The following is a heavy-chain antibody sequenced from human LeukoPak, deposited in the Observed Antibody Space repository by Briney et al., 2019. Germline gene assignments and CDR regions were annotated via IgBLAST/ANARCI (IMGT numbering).Heavy chain of an antibody. V-gene: IGHV3-33*01. Sequence: GGSLRLSCAASGFTFSSYGMHWVRQAPGKGLEWVAVIWYDGSNKYYADSVKGRFTTSRDNSKNTLYLQMNSLRAEDTAVYYCARGGGYYDSSGYYQRFYFYYFDYWGQGTLVTVSS. CDR1: GFTFSSYG. CDR2: IWYDGSNK. CDR3: ARGGGYYDSSGYYQRFYFYYFDY. J-gene: IGHJ4*02. D-gene: IGHD3-22*01.